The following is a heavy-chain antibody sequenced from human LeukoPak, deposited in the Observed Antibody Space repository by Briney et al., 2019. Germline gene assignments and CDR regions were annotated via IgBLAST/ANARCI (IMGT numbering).Heavy chain of an antibody. CDR3: AREFREEWFGELSPYFDY. CDR1: GFTFSDYY. J-gene: IGHJ4*02. Sequence: PGGSLRLSCAASGFTFSDYYMSWIRQAPGKGLEWVSYISSSGSTIYYADSVKGRFTISRYNAKNSLYLQMNSLRAEDTAVYYCAREFREEWFGELSPYFDYWGQGTLVTVSS. D-gene: IGHD3-10*01. V-gene: IGHV3-11*01. CDR2: ISSSGSTI.